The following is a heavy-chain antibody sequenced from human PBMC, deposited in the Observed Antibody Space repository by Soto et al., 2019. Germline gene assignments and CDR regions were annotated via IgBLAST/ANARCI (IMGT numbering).Heavy chain of an antibody. J-gene: IGHJ6*02. CDR2: ISTTSTYI. Sequence: GSLRLSCAASGFTFSGDSMNWVRQAPGKGLEWVSSISTTSTYIYYADSVKGRFTISRDNANNSLHLQMNGLRAEDTAVYYCTRDYVMDVWGQGTTVTVSS. CDR1: GFTFSGDS. CDR3: TRDYVMDV. V-gene: IGHV3-21*01.